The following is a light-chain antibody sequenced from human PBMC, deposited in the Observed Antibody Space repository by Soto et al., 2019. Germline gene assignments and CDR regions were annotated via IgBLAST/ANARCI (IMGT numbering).Light chain of an antibody. Sequence: EIVLTQSPGTLSLSPGERATLSCRASQSVTNSYLAWYQQKPGQAPRLLIYGAISRATGIPDRFSGSGSGTDFILTISRLEPEDFAVYYCQQYGSTPVTFGQGTKVEI. CDR3: QQYGSTPVT. CDR2: GAI. J-gene: IGKJ1*01. V-gene: IGKV3-20*01. CDR1: QSVTNSY.